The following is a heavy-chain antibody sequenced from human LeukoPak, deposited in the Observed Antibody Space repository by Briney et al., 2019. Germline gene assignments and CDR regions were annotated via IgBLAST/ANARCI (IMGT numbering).Heavy chain of an antibody. Sequence: GGSLRLSCAASGFTVSSNYMSWLRQAPGMGLEWVSILYSGGSTYYADSVKGRFTISRDNSKNTLYLQMNSLRAEDTAVYYCARWICGSTSCYYDYWGQGTLVTVSS. D-gene: IGHD2-2*01. V-gene: IGHV3-53*01. CDR1: GFTVSSNY. CDR3: ARWICGSTSCYYDY. J-gene: IGHJ4*02. CDR2: LYSGGST.